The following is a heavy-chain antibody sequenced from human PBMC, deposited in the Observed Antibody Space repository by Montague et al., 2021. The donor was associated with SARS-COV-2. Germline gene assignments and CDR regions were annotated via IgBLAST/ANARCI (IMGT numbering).Heavy chain of an antibody. V-gene: IGHV4-34*01. CDR2: INHSGST. Sequence: SETLSLTCAVYGGSFSGYYWSWIRQPPGKGLEWIGEINHSGSTNXNPSLKGRVTISVDTSKNQFSLKLSSVTAADTAVYYCARGSSILWWWPFDYWGQGTLVTVSS. J-gene: IGHJ4*02. CDR3: ARGSSILWWWPFDY. CDR1: GGSFSGYY. D-gene: IGHD2-21*01.